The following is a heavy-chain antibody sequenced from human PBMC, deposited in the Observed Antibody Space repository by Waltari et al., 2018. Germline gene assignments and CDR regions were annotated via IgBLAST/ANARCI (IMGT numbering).Heavy chain of an antibody. CDR1: GYTFTSYY. D-gene: IGHD6-13*01. J-gene: IGHJ4*02. Sequence: QVQLVQSGAEVKKPGASVKVSCKASGYTFTSYYMHWVRQAPGQGLEWMGIINPSGGSTSYAQKFQGRVTMTRDTSTSTVYMELSSLRSEDTAVYYCAIGETRGPLVGSVDYWGQGTLVTVSS. CDR3: AIGETRGPLVGSVDY. V-gene: IGHV1-46*01. CDR2: INPSGGST.